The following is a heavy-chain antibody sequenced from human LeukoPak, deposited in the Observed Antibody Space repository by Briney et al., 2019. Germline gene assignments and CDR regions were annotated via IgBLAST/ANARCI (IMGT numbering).Heavy chain of an antibody. CDR2: INPSGGST. CDR1: GYTFISYY. D-gene: IGHD5-24*01. J-gene: IGHJ4*02. CDR3: AREGSRDGYKSFDY. Sequence: ASVKVSCKAFGYTFISYYMHWVRQAPRQGLEWMGIINPSGGSTSYAQKFQGRVTMTRDTSTSTVYMELSSLRSEDTAVYYCAREGSRDGYKSFDYWGQGTLVTVSS. V-gene: IGHV1-46*01.